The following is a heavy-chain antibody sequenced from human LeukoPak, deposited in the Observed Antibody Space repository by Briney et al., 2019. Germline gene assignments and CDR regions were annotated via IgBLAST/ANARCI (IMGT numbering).Heavy chain of an antibody. Sequence: AGGSLRLSCAGSGFTFSDHFMDWVRQAPGKGLEWLGHIRNKAKSHTTEYAASVKGRFTISRDDSKNSVYLQMNSLKTEDTAVYYCAREAYCISTSCYETEAFDIWGQGAMVTVSS. D-gene: IGHD2-2*01. CDR2: IRNKAKSHTT. CDR1: GFTFSDHF. CDR3: AREAYCISTSCYETEAFDI. V-gene: IGHV3-72*01. J-gene: IGHJ3*02.